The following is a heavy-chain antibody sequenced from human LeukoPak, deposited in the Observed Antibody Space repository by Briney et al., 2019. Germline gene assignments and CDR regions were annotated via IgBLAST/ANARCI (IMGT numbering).Heavy chain of an antibody. Sequence: GASVKVSCKASGYTFTGYYMHWVRQAPGQGLERMGWINPNSGGTNYAQKFQGRVTMTRDTSISTAYMELSRLRSDDTAVYYCARSIAAAGIFDYWGQGTLVTVSS. CDR1: GYTFTGYY. CDR2: INPNSGGT. J-gene: IGHJ4*02. CDR3: ARSIAAAGIFDY. V-gene: IGHV1-2*02. D-gene: IGHD6-13*01.